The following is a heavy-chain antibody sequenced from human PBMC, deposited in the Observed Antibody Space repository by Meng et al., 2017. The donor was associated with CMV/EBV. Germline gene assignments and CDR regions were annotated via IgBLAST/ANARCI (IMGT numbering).Heavy chain of an antibody. CDR2: ISSSSSYI. CDR3: ERDDRSGSYYDYYYYGMDV. J-gene: IGHJ6*02. CDR1: GFTFSSYS. D-gene: IGHD1-26*01. V-gene: IGHV3-21*01. Sequence: GGSLRLSCAASGFTFSSYSMNWVRQAPGKGLEWVSSISSSSSYIYYADSVKGRFTISRDNAKNSLYLQMNSLRAEDTAVYYCERDDRSGSYYDYYYYGMDVWGQGTTVTVSS.